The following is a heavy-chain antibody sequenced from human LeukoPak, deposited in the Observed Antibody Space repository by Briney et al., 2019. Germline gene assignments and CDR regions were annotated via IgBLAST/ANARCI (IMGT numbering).Heavy chain of an antibody. Sequence: GGSLRLFCAASGFTFSSYSINWVRQAPGKGLEWVSSISSSSSYIYYADSVKGRFTISRDNAKNSLYLQMNSLRAEDTAVYYCARESGSASFDYWSQGTLVTVSS. J-gene: IGHJ4*02. V-gene: IGHV3-21*01. CDR1: GFTFSSYS. CDR3: ARESGSASFDY. D-gene: IGHD6-19*01. CDR2: ISSSSSYI.